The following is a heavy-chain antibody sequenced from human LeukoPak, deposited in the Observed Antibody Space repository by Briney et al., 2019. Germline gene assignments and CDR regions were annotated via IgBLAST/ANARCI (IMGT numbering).Heavy chain of an antibody. Sequence: GGSLRLSCAASGFAFSSSNLNWFRQAPGKGLEWVSSITSDAYIYYADSLTGRFSISRDNAKNSVYLQMISLRAEDTAIYYCARADYGDYGVDYWGQGTLVTVSS. CDR1: GFAFSSSN. V-gene: IGHV3-21*01. J-gene: IGHJ4*02. D-gene: IGHD4-17*01. CDR3: ARADYGDYGVDY. CDR2: ITSDAYI.